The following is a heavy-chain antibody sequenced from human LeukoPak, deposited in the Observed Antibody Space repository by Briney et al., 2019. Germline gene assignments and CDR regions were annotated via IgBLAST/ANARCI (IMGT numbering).Heavy chain of an antibody. V-gene: IGHV3-33*08. Sequence: PGGSLRLSWAASGFTFSSYAMHWVRQAPGNGLEWVAVIGYDGSNKYYADSVKGRFTIATDNSTNTLYLQINSLRAEETAVYYCALGDEPWLQDFDPTPGDYWGQGTLVTVSS. CDR2: IGYDGSNK. CDR1: GFTFSSYA. D-gene: IGHD5-18*01. CDR3: ALGDEPWLQDFDPTPGDY. J-gene: IGHJ4*02.